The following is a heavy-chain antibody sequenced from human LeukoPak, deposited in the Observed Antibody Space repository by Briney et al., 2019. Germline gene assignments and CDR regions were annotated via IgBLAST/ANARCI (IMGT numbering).Heavy chain of an antibody. D-gene: IGHD3-10*01. CDR3: TTDLITMVRGVYFDY. V-gene: IGHV3-15*01. CDR2: IKSKTDGGTT. Sequence: GGSLRLSCAASGFTFSNAWMSWVRQAPGKGLEWVGRIKSKTDGGTTDYAAPVKGRITISRDESKNTLYVQMNSLKTDGTAVYYCTTDLITMVRGVYFDYWGQGTLVSVSS. J-gene: IGHJ4*02. CDR1: GFTFSNAW.